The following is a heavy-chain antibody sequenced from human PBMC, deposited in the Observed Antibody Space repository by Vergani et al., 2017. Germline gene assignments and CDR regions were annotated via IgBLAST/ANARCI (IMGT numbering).Heavy chain of an antibody. V-gene: IGHV1-46*01. J-gene: IGHJ4*02. CDR3: ASWGWDWDTAMVAPIYFDY. CDR1: GFTFSSYA. Sequence: QVQLVESGGGVVQPGRSLRLSCAASGFTFSSYAMHWVRQAPGQGLEWMGIINPSGGSTSYAQKFQGRVTMTRDTSTSTVYMELSSLRSEDTAVYYCASWGWDWDTAMVAPIYFDYWGQGTLVTVSS. D-gene: IGHD5-18*01. CDR2: INPSGGST.